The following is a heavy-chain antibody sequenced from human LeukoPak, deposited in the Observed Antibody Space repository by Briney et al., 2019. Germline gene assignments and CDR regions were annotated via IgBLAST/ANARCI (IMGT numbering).Heavy chain of an antibody. CDR3: ARALDSLGGLPLPDY. CDR2: IHPSTGNP. J-gene: IGHJ4*02. D-gene: IGHD3-16*02. CDR1: GYSFTNYA. Sequence: GASVKVSCKASGYSFTNYAMNWVRQAPGQGLEFMGWIHPSTGNPAHAQGFSERFVFSLDTSVTTTYLQISDLKAEDTALYFCARALDSLGGLPLPDYWGQGTLVTVSS. V-gene: IGHV7-4-1*02.